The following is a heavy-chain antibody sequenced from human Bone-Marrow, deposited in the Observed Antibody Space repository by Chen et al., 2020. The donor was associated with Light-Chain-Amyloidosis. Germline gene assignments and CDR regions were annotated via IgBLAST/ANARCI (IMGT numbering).Heavy chain of an antibody. Sequence: EVQLEQSGPEVKKPGESLKISCKGSGXXXPNLCVGVVRKMPGKGLEWMGVIYPDDSDARYSPSFEGQVTISADKSITTAYLQWRSLKASXTAMYYCARRRDGYNFDYWGQGTLVTVSS. CDR2: IYPDDSDA. CDR3: ARRRDGYNFDY. V-gene: IGHV5-51*01. CDR1: GXXXPNLC. J-gene: IGHJ4*02. D-gene: IGHD5-12*01.